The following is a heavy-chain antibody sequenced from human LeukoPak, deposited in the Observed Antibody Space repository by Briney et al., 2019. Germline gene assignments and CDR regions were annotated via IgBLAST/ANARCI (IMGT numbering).Heavy chain of an antibody. V-gene: IGHV1-69*13. CDR3: ARDLYYDSSGYQYYYYYYGMDV. J-gene: IGHJ6*02. D-gene: IGHD3-22*01. Sequence: ASVKVSCKASGGTFSSYAISWVRPAPGQGLEWMGGIIPIFGTANYAQKFQGRVTITADESTSTAYMELSSLRSEDTAVYYCARDLYYDSSGYQYYYYYYGMDVWGQGTTVTVSS. CDR2: IIPIFGTA. CDR1: GGTFSSYA.